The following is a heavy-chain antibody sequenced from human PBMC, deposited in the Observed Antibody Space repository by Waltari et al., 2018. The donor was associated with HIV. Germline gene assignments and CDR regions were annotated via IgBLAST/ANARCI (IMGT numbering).Heavy chain of an antibody. CDR3: AKGTSLDY. Sequence: EVQLVESGGGLIQPGGSLRLPCAALGFTVCSTYMSWVRQAPGKGLEWVSVIYSGGSTYYADSVKGRFTISRDNSKNTLYLQMNSLRAEDTAVYYCAKGTSLDYWGQGTLVTVSS. CDR1: GFTVCSTY. CDR2: IYSGGST. J-gene: IGHJ4*02. V-gene: IGHV3-53*01. D-gene: IGHD2-8*01.